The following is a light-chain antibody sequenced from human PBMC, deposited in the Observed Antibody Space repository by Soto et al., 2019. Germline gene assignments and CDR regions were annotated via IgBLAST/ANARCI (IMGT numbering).Light chain of an antibody. J-gene: IGKJ1*01. CDR3: QHPKWA. V-gene: IGKV1-9*01. CDR2: AAS. Sequence: IQLTQSPSSLSASVGDTVTITCRASQDISGYVAWYQQRPGRAPQLLIYAASALQTGVPSRFSGSGSGTDFTLTITSLQAEDFGTYYCQHPKWAFGQGTTVEI. CDR1: QDISGY.